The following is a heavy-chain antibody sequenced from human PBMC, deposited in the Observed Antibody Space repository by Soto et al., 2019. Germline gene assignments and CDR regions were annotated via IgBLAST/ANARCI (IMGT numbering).Heavy chain of an antibody. CDR1: GFTFSDYY. V-gene: IGHV3-11*01. Sequence: GGSLRLSCAASGFTFSDYYMSWIRQAPGKGLEWVSYISSSGSTIYYADSVKGRFTISKDNANNSLYLQMNSLRAEDSAVYYCATTPNCSGGSCLIHDAFDIWGQGTMVTVSS. D-gene: IGHD2-15*01. CDR2: ISSSGSTI. J-gene: IGHJ3*02. CDR3: ATTPNCSGGSCLIHDAFDI.